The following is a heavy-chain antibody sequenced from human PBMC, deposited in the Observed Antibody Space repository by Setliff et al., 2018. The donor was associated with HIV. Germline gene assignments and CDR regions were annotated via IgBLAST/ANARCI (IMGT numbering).Heavy chain of an antibody. V-gene: IGHV4-38-2*01. CDR2: MCHGGNNN. CDR1: GYSISSDYC. Sequence: PSETLSLTCGVSGYSISSDYCWGWIRQPPGKGLEWIGNMCHGGNNNYYNPSLKSRVTISVDTSKNQFSLKLNSVTAADTAVYYCARLGAENFGDYDWVDYWGQGTLVTVSS. J-gene: IGHJ4*02. D-gene: IGHD5-12*01. CDR3: ARLGAENFGDYDWVDY.